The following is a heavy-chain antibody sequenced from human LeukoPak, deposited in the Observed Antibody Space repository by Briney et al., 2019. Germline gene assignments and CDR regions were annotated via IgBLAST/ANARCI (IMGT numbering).Heavy chain of an antibody. CDR1: GFTVRNNY. V-gene: IGHV3-66*01. D-gene: IGHD3-10*01. Sequence: GGSLRLSCAASGFTVRNNYMSWVRQTPGKGLEWVSVIYPGGSTYYADAVKGRFTISRDNSKNILYLQMNSLRAEDTAVYYCSLMWFGELSDYFDYWGQGTLVTVSS. J-gene: IGHJ4*02. CDR2: IYPGGST. CDR3: SLMWFGELSDYFDY.